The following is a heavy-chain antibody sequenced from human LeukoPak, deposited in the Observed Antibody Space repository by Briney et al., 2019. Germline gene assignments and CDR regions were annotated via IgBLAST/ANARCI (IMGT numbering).Heavy chain of an antibody. V-gene: IGHV4-59*11. CDR3: VRARDMAFDL. CDR2: IFYTGST. J-gene: IGHJ3*01. D-gene: IGHD2-15*01. Sequence: SETLSLTCTVSSGSISGHYWSWIRQPPGKTLEWIANIFYTGSTIYHPSLKSRVTISVDTSKNQFSLQLRSVTAADTALYYCVRARDMAFDLWGQGTMVTVSS. CDR1: SGSISGHY.